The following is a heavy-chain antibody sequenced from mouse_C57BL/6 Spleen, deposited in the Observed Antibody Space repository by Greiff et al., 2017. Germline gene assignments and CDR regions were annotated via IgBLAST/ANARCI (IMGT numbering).Heavy chain of an antibody. V-gene: IGHV1-15*01. CDR3: TRGGFITTVPLTMDY. Sequence: QVQLQQSGAELVRPGASVTLSCKASGYTFTDYEMYWVKQTPVHGLEWIGAIDPETGGTAYNQKFKGKAILTADKSSSTAYMELRSLTSEDSAVYYCTRGGFITTVPLTMDYWGQGTSVTVSS. D-gene: IGHD1-1*01. CDR1: GYTFTDYE. J-gene: IGHJ4*01. CDR2: IDPETGGT.